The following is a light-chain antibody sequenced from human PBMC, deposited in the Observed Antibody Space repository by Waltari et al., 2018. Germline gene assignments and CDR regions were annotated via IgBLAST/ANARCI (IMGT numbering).Light chain of an antibody. CDR1: HSLLYSNGYNY. J-gene: IGKJ3*01. V-gene: IGKV2-28*01. CDR2: LGS. CDR3: MQGLHFPLT. Sequence: DVVMTQSPLSLPVTPGAPASISCRSSHSLLYSNGYNYVNWYLQRPGQSPQLLIYLGSNRASGVPGRFSGSGSGTDFTLKISRVEAEDVGVYYCMQGLHFPLTFGPGTKVDIK.